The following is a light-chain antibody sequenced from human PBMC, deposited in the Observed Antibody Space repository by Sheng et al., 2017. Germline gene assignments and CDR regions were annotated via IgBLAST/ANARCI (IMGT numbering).Light chain of an antibody. CDR3: QHYHSYPLT. CDR2: KAS. Sequence: DIQMTQSPSTLSASVGDRVTITCRASQNVHIWLAWYQQKPWKAPDLLIYKASNLQSGVPPRFSGSGSGTQFTLTISSLQPDDFATYYCQHYHSYPLTFGGGTKVEIK. CDR1: QNVHIW. V-gene: IGKV1-5*03. J-gene: IGKJ4*01.